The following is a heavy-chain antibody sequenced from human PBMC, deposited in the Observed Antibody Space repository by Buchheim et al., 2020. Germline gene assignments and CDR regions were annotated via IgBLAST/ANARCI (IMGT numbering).Heavy chain of an antibody. CDR1: GFTFNNYA. Sequence: EVQLLESGGGLVQPGGSLRLSCAASGFTFNNYAMNWVRQVPGKGLEWVSGIIGSGSRTCYADSVKGRLTISRDNSKGTLYLQMNSLRAEDTAVYYCAKGGYCSSSDCYRAYYYYNMDAWGQGTT. D-gene: IGHD2-2*01. V-gene: IGHV3-23*01. CDR2: IIGSGSRT. CDR3: AKGGYCSSSDCYRAYYYYNMDA. J-gene: IGHJ6*02.